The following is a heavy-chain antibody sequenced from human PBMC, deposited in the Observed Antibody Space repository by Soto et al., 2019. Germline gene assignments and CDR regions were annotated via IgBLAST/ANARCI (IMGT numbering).Heavy chain of an antibody. D-gene: IGHD6-13*01. CDR2: IYYSGST. J-gene: IGHJ5*02. Sequence: KPSETLSLTCTVSGGSVSSGSYYWSWIRQPPGKGLEWIGYIYYSGSTNYNPSLKSRVTISVDTSKNQFSLKLSSVTAADTAVYYCAREFGRIAAAGGWFDPWGQGTLVTVYS. CDR3: AREFGRIAAAGGWFDP. CDR1: GGSVSSGSYY. V-gene: IGHV4-61*01.